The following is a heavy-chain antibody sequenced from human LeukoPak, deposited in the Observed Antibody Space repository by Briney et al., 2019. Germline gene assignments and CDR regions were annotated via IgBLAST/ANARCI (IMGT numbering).Heavy chain of an antibody. Sequence: SVKVSCKASGGTFSSYAISWVRQAPGQGLEWMGGIIPIFGTANYAQKFQGRVTITRDTSTSTTYMELSSLRFEDTAVYLCARARSYFQRAFDLWGQGTLVTVS. D-gene: IGHD2/OR15-2a*01. CDR3: ARARSYFQRAFDL. CDR2: IIPIFGTA. V-gene: IGHV1-69*05. CDR1: GGTFSSYA. J-gene: IGHJ3*01.